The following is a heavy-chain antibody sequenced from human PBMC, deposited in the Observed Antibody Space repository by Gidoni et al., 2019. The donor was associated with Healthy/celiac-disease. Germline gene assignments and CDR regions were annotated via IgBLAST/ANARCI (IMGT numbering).Heavy chain of an antibody. CDR2: ISSSSSYI. CDR3: ARVYLGNAFDI. J-gene: IGHJ3*02. D-gene: IGHD2-15*01. Sequence: EVQLVESGGGLVKPGGSLRLSCSASGFTFSSYSMNWVRPAPGKGLEWVSSISSSSSYIYYADSVKGRFTISRDNAKNSLYLQMNSLRAEDTAVYYCARVYLGNAFDIWGQGTMVTVSS. CDR1: GFTFSSYS. V-gene: IGHV3-21*01.